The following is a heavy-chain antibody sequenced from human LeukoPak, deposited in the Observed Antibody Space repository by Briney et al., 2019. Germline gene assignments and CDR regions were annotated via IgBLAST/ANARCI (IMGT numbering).Heavy chain of an antibody. CDR3: SRGTEGAPRFDY. V-gene: IGHV3-49*03. D-gene: IGHD3/OR15-3a*01. CDR1: GFTFRDYS. CDR2: MRGRRYGGTA. Sequence: GGSLRLSCVASGFTFRDYSVNWIRQAPGKGLEWVGSMRGRRYGGTAEYAASVKGRFTISRDDSKSIAYLQMNSLRTEDTAVYYCSRGTEGAPRFDYWGQGTLVTVSS. J-gene: IGHJ4*02.